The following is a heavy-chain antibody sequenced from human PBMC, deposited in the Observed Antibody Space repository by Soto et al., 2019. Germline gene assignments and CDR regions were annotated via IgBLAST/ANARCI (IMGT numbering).Heavy chain of an antibody. V-gene: IGHV4-31*03. J-gene: IGHJ4*02. CDR3: AREVGRRFDL. CDR1: GASITSDTSS. Sequence: QVQLQESGPGLVKPAQTLSLTCTVSGASITSDTSSWTWIRQPPGKGLEWIGYVYKTGNTFYNPSLRSRLTMSGDTSKNQFSLRLTSVTAADTAVYYCAREVGRRFDLWGQGTLVTVSS. CDR2: VYKTGNT. D-gene: IGHD1-26*01.